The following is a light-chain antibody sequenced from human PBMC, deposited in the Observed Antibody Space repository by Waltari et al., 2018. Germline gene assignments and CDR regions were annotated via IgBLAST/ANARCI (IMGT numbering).Light chain of an antibody. J-gene: IGLJ6*01. Sequence: QPVLTHPPSLSASPGASARLPCTLTSHLSVRPKHMYSYPQQPGSAPRLFLYYYSDSDKQLGPGVPNRVSGSKETSSNTAFLLISGLQPEDEADYYCQVYDSTADVFGSGTKLTVL. CDR3: QVYDSTADV. CDR1: SHLSVRPKH. V-gene: IGLV5-37*01. CDR2: YYSDSDK.